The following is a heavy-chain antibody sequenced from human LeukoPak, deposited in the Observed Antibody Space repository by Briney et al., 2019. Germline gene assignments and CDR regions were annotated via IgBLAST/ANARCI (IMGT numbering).Heavy chain of an antibody. V-gene: IGHV3-7*01. J-gene: IGHJ4*02. D-gene: IGHD3-22*01. CDR1: GFSLSSYW. Sequence: GRSLRLSCAASGFSLSSYWMSWVRQAPGKGLEWVANIKQDGSERYYVDSVKGRFTISRDDAKNSLYLQMNSLRAEDTAVYYCARDLFFRSGYYYVPLDYWGQGTLVTVSS. CDR3: ARDLFFRSGYYYVPLDY. CDR2: IKQDGSER.